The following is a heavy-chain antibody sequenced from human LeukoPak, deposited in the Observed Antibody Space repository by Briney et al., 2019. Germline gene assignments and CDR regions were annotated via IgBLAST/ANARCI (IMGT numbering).Heavy chain of an antibody. CDR1: GFTFDDHA. Sequence: GGSLRLSYAASGFTFDDHAMYWVRQAPGKGLELVSGINWDGRRIGYADAVKGRFTISRDSAKKSLYLQMNSLRTEDTALYYCARASYYYDTSGLGALDIWGQGTLVTVSS. J-gene: IGHJ3*02. D-gene: IGHD3-22*01. CDR2: INWDGRRI. V-gene: IGHV3-9*01. CDR3: ARASYYYDTSGLGALDI.